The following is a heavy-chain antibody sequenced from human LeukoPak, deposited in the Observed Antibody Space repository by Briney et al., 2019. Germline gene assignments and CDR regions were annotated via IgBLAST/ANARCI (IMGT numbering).Heavy chain of an antibody. J-gene: IGHJ6*03. Sequence: QAGGSLRLSCAASGFTFSSYEMNWVRQAPGKGLEWVANIKQDGSEKYYADSVKGRFTISRDNAKNSLYLQMNSLRAEDTAVYYCARVDYYYYMDVWGKGTTVTISS. CDR1: GFTFSSYE. CDR3: ARVDYYYYMDV. CDR2: IKQDGSEK. V-gene: IGHV3-7*01.